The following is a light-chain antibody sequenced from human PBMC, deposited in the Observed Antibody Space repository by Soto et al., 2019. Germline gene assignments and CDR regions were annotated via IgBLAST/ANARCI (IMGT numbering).Light chain of an antibody. J-gene: IGKJ2*01. CDR2: AAS. CDR3: QQSYTTLYT. Sequence: DIQMAQSPSSLSASVGDRVTLTCRASQSISSYLNWYQQKPGKAPKLLIYAASSLQSGVPSRFSGSGSRTDFTLTIISLQYEDFSTYYCQQSYTTLYTFGQGTKLEIK. CDR1: QSISSY. V-gene: IGKV1-39*01.